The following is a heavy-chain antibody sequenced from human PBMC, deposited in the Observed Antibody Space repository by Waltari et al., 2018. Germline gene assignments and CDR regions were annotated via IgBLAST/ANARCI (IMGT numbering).Heavy chain of an antibody. CDR3: ATGGGVQSN. D-gene: IGHD2-8*01. J-gene: IGHJ4*02. CDR2: ISGDASST. V-gene: IGHV3-74*01. CDR1: GFTFSTSS. Sequence: EVQLVESGGGLVGPGGYLRLSCAASGFTFSTSSMHWGRQAPGKGLGGVSRISGDASSTVYEDSVKGRFTISRDNAKNTLYLQMNSLRAEDTALYYCATGGGVQSNWGQGTLVTVSS.